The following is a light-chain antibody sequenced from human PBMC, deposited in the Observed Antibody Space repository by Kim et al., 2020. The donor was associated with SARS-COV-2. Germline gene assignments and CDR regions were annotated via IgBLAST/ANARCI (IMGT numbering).Light chain of an antibody. V-gene: IGLV3-19*01. CDR1: SLRSYY. CDR2: GRN. Sequence: SSELTQDPVVSVALGQTVRITCQGDSLRSYYATWYQQKPRQAPLLVIYGRNNRPSGIPDRFSGSASGDTASLTISGTQAEDEADYYCNSRDNSAKVIFGGGTQLTVL. CDR3: NSRDNSAKVI. J-gene: IGLJ2*01.